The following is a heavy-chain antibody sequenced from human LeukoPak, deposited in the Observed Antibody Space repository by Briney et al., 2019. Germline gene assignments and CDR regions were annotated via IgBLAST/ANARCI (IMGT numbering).Heavy chain of an antibody. V-gene: IGHV4-39*01. CDR2: IYYSGST. J-gene: IGHJ4*02. Sequence: PSETLSLTCTVSGGSISSSSYYWGWIRQTPGKGLEWIGSIYYSGSTYYNPSLKSRVTISVDTSKNQFSLKLSSVTAADTAVYYCARLHQLLPFDYWGQGTLVTVSS. CDR3: ARLHQLLPFDY. D-gene: IGHD2-2*01. CDR1: GGSISSSSYY.